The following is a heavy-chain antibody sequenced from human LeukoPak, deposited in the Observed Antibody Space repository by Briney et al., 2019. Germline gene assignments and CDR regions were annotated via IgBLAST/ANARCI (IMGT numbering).Heavy chain of an antibody. CDR2: VRYDESTK. CDR1: GFTFSNYG. D-gene: IGHD2-2*01. J-gene: IGHJ4*02. V-gene: IGHV3-30*02. Sequence: GSLRLSCAASGFTFSNYGMHWVRQAPGKGLEWVAFVRYDESTKFYADSVKGRFTISRDNSKTTLYLQMNSLRAEDTAVYYCAKDVPAAYFDYWDQGTLVTVSS. CDR3: AKDVPAAYFDY.